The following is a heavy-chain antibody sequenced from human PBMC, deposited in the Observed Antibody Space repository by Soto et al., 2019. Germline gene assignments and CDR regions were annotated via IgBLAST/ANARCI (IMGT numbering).Heavy chain of an antibody. V-gene: IGHV3-64*01. J-gene: IGHJ4*02. CDR2: ISSNGGTT. Sequence: EVQLAESGGGMVQPGGSLRLSCVASGFTFSSYDMHWVRQAPGKGLEYVSSISSNGGTTYYGNSVKGRFTISRDNSKNTLYLQMGSLRAADMAVYYCVRRVSGSYDYWGQGTLVTVSS. D-gene: IGHD1-26*01. CDR1: GFTFSSYD. CDR3: VRRVSGSYDY.